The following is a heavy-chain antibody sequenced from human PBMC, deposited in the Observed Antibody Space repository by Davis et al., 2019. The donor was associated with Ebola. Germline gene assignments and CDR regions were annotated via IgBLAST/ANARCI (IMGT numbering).Heavy chain of an antibody. CDR3: ARVFDYGDDTGHFDY. CDR2: ISAYNGNT. D-gene: IGHD4-17*01. V-gene: IGHV1-18*01. Sequence: ASAMVSCNASAYTFTSYGISWVRQAPGQGLEWMGWISAYNGNTNYAQKLQGRVTMTTDTSTSTAYMELRSLRSDDTAVYYCARVFDYGDDTGHFDYWGQGTLVTVSS. CDR1: AYTFTSYG. J-gene: IGHJ4*02.